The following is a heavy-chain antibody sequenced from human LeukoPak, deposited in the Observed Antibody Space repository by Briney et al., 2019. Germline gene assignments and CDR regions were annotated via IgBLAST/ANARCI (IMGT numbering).Heavy chain of an antibody. D-gene: IGHD3-22*01. CDR3: ARGGQYYDSSGYDY. CDR2: ISSSSSYI. V-gene: IGHV3-21*01. Sequence: GGSLRLSCAASGFTFSSYAMSWVRQAPGKGLEWVSSISSSSSYIYYADSVKGRFTISRDNAKNSLYLQMNSLRAEDTAVYYCARGGQYYDSSGYDYWGQGTLVTVSS. J-gene: IGHJ4*02. CDR1: GFTFSSYA.